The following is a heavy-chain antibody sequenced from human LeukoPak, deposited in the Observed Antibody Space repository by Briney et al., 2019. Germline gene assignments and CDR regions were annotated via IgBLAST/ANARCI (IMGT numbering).Heavy chain of an antibody. D-gene: IGHD5-18*01. CDR1: GGANSSRTYS. CDR2: IHSSGST. J-gene: IGHJ4*02. CDR3: ARGVLDTAMVRFDY. V-gene: IGHV4-61*02. Sequence: SQTLSLTCTVTGGANSSRTYSGTWIRQPAGKGLEWIGRIHSSGSTHYNPSLKSRVTISVDTSKNHFSLNLSSVTAADTAVYFCARGVLDTAMVRFDYWGQGTLVTVSS.